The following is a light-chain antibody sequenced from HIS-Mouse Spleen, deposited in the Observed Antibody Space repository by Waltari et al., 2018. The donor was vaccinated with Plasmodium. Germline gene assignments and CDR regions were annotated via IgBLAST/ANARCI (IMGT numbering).Light chain of an antibody. CDR2: KDS. CDR1: ALPKQY. J-gene: IGLJ3*02. Sequence: SYELTQPPSVSVSPGQTARITCSGDALPKQYAYWYQQKPGQAPVLGIYKDSERPAGIPERFSGSRSGTTVTLTISGVQAEDEADYYCQSADSSGTPNWVFGGGTKLTVL. CDR3: QSADSSGTPNWV. V-gene: IGLV3-25*03.